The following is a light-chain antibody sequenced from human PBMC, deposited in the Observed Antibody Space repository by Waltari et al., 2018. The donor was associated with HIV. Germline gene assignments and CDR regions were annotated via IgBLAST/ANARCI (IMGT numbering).Light chain of an antibody. Sequence: QSALTQPPSASGSPGQSVTLSCTGNNSDIGTYDYVSWYQQHPGKAPKLVISEVTKRTSGFAGRFSGSKSGNTAFLTVSGLQAEDEADYYCSSFANRDGFYVLFGGGTRLTVL. J-gene: IGLJ2*01. V-gene: IGLV2-8*01. CDR3: SSFANRDGFYVL. CDR1: NSDIGTYDY. CDR2: EVT.